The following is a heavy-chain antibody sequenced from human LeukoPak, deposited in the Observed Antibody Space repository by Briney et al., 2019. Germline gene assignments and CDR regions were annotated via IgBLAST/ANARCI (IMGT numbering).Heavy chain of an antibody. CDR3: ARLIGYDSSGYYPQGAFDI. D-gene: IGHD3-22*01. CDR1: RYSFTSYW. V-gene: IGHV5-51*01. Sequence: GESLKISCKGSRYSFTSYWIGWVRQMPGKGLEWMGIIYPGDSDTRYSPSFQGQVTISADKSISTAYLQWSSLKASDTAMYYCARLIGYDSSGYYPQGAFDIWGQGTMVTVSS. CDR2: IYPGDSDT. J-gene: IGHJ3*02.